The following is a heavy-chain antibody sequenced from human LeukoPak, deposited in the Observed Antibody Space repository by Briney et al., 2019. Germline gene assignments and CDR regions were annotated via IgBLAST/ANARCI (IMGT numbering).Heavy chain of an antibody. D-gene: IGHD1-26*01. V-gene: IGHV3-21*01. Sequence: PGGSLRLSCAASGFTFKSYSMNWVRQAPGKGLEWVSSISTFGDYIYYADSVKGRFTISRDNANNSLYLQMNSLRAEDTAVCHCARGGNWFDPWGQGTLVTVSS. CDR3: ARGGNWFDP. CDR2: ISTFGDYI. CDR1: GFTFKSYS. J-gene: IGHJ5*02.